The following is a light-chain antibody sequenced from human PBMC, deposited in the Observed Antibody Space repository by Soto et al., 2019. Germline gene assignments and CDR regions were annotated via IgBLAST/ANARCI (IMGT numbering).Light chain of an antibody. Sequence: EIVXTQSPGXXXXSXLGXGXLSFRASQSVRGSYLAWYQQSPGQAPRLLIQGASSRATGIPDRFTGSGSGTDFTLTINRLEPEDFAVYYCQQYGGMWTFGQGTKVDIK. V-gene: IGKV3-20*01. J-gene: IGKJ1*01. CDR1: QSVRGSY. CDR2: GAS. CDR3: QQYGGMWT.